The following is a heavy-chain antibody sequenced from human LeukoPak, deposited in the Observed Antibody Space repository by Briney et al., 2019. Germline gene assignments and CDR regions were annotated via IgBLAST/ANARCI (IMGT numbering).Heavy chain of an antibody. CDR2: TYPGDSDT. V-gene: IGHV5-51*01. CDR3: ARRDYGSGKSVNWFDP. J-gene: IGHJ5*02. D-gene: IGHD3-10*01. CDR1: GYSFTSYW. Sequence: GESLKISCKGSGYSFTSYWIGWVRQMPGKGLEWMGITYPGDSDTRYSPSFQGQVTISADKSISTAYLQWSSLKASDTAMYYCARRDYGSGKSVNWFDPWGQGTLVTVSS.